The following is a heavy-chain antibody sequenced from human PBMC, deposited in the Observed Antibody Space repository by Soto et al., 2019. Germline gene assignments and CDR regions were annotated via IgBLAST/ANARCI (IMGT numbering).Heavy chain of an antibody. CDR2: IYPGDSDT. CDR3: ARLGRTPAKRRFLEWLHFDY. V-gene: IGHV5-51*01. Sequence: GESLKISCKGSGYSFTSYWIGWVRQMPGKGLEWMGIIYPGDSDTRYSPSFQGQVTISADKSISTAYLQWSSLKASDTAMYYCARLGRTPAKRRFLEWLHFDYWGQGTLVTVSS. CDR1: GYSFTSYW. J-gene: IGHJ4*02. D-gene: IGHD3-3*01.